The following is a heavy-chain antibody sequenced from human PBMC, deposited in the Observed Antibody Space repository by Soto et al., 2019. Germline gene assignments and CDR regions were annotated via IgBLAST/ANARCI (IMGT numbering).Heavy chain of an antibody. V-gene: IGHV1-69*13. CDR1: GGTFSSYA. CDR3: ARSDYDYVWGRHTPFGY. Sequence: GASVKVSCKASGGTFSSYAISWVRQAPGQGLEWMGGIIPIFGTANYAQKFQGRVTITADESTSTAYMELSSLRSEDTAVYYCARSDYDYVWGRHTPFGYWGQGTLVTVSS. CDR2: IIPIFGTA. J-gene: IGHJ4*02. D-gene: IGHD3-16*01.